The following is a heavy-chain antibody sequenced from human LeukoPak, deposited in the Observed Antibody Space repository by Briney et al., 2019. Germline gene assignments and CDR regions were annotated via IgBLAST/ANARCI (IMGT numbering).Heavy chain of an antibody. D-gene: IGHD3-22*01. CDR2: ISAYNGNT. Sequence: GASVKVSCKASGYTFTSYGISWVRQAPGQGLEWMGWISAYNGNTNYAQKPQGRVTMTTDTSTSTAYMELRSLRSDDTAVYYCARGHYYDSSGYGFDYWGQGTLVTVSS. CDR3: ARGHYYDSSGYGFDY. CDR1: GYTFTSYG. J-gene: IGHJ4*02. V-gene: IGHV1-18*01.